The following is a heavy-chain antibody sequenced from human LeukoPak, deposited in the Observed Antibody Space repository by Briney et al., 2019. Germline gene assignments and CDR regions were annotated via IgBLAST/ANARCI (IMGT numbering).Heavy chain of an antibody. Sequence: PSESLSLTCTVSGGSISSYYWSWIRQPPGKGLEWIGYIYYSGSTNYNPSLKSRVTISVDTSKNQFSLKLSSVTAADTAVYYCARGPKLGTSWGQGILVTVSS. J-gene: IGHJ5*02. CDR1: GGSISSYY. V-gene: IGHV4-59*01. CDR3: ARGPKLGTS. D-gene: IGHD7-27*01. CDR2: IYYSGST.